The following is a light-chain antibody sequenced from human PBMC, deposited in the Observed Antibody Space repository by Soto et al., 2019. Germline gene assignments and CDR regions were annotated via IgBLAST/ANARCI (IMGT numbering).Light chain of an antibody. CDR1: QSISSY. Sequence: DIQMTQSPSSLSASVGDRVTITCRASQSISSYLNWYQQKPGKAPKLLIYAASSLQSGVPSRFSGSGSGTDFTLTISSLQPEDFATYYCQQYGSFSPITFGGGTKVEI. CDR3: QQYGSFSPIT. J-gene: IGKJ4*01. V-gene: IGKV1-39*01. CDR2: AAS.